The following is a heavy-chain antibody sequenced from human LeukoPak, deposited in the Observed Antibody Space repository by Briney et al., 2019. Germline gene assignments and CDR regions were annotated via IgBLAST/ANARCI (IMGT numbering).Heavy chain of an antibody. J-gene: IGHJ4*02. CDR2: INSDGSST. V-gene: IGHV3-74*01. Sequence: GGSLRLSCAASGFTFSSYWMHWVRQSPGKGLVWVSRINSDGSSTSYADSVKGRFTISRDNAKNSLYLQMNSLRDEDTAVYYCARVGAYDFWSGYHHPFFDYWGQGTLVTVSS. CDR1: GFTFSSYW. D-gene: IGHD3-3*01. CDR3: ARVGAYDFWSGYHHPFFDY.